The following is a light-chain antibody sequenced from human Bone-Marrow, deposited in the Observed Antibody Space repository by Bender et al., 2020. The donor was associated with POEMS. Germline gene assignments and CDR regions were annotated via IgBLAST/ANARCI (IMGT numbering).Light chain of an antibody. J-gene: IGLJ3*02. CDR3: VAWDASLNGWV. V-gene: IGLV2-14*02. CDR2: EVS. CDR1: TSDIGTYKL. Sequence: QSALTQPASVSGSPGQSITISCAGSTSDIGTYKLVSWYQQYPGKAPKLVIYEVSKRPSGVPDRFSGSKSGTPASLAITGLQSDDEAIYFCVAWDASLNGWVFGGGTKLTVL.